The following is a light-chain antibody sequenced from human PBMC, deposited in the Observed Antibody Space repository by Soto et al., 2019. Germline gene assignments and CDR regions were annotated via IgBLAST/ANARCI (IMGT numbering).Light chain of an antibody. J-gene: IGKJ2*01. CDR1: QSITSH. Sequence: EIVMTHSPATLTVSPGERATLSSRASQSITSHLAWYQQKPGQTPRLLIYDASTRATGIPARFSASGSGTEFTLTISSVLSEDFAVYYCQQYNTWPPYTFGQGTKVDIK. CDR3: QQYNTWPPYT. CDR2: DAS. V-gene: IGKV3-15*01.